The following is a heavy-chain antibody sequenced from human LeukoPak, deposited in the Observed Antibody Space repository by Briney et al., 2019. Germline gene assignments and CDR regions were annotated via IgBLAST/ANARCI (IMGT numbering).Heavy chain of an antibody. CDR3: AKSGRWLQFSPDWFDP. CDR1: GFTFSSYG. CDR2: IRYDGSNK. V-gene: IGHV3-30*02. J-gene: IGHJ5*02. D-gene: IGHD5-24*01. Sequence: GGSLRLSCKASGFTFSSYGMHGVRQAPGKGLEWVTFIRYDGSNKYYADSVKGRFTISRDDSKNTLYLQMNSLRAEDTAVYYCAKSGRWLQFSPDWFDPWGQGTLVTVSS.